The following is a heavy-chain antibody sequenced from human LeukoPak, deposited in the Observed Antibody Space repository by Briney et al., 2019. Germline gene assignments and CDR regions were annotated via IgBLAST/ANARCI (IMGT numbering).Heavy chain of an antibody. J-gene: IGHJ4*02. D-gene: IGHD4-11*01. Sequence: SETLSLTCTVSGGSISSYYWSWIRQPPGKGLEGIGYIYYSGSTNYNPSLKSRVTLSVDTSKNQFSLKLSSVTAADTAVYYCARHATTFYFDYWGQGTLVTVSS. CDR3: ARHATTFYFDY. V-gene: IGHV4-59*08. CDR1: GGSISSYY. CDR2: IYYSGST.